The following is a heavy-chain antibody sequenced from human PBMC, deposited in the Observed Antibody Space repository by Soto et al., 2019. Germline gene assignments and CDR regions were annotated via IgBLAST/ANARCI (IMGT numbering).Heavy chain of an antibody. Sequence: QIQLQQSGPGLVKPSQTLSLTGAISGDSVSSNGAAWEWIRQSPTRGLEWLGRTYYRSKWYTEYTVSVKSRISINADTSKNQFSLQLSSVIPEDTAVYYCARMANSTFDFWGQGALVTVSS. CDR1: GDSVSSNGAA. V-gene: IGHV6-1*01. J-gene: IGHJ4*02. CDR2: TYYRSKWYT. D-gene: IGHD2-2*01. CDR3: ARMANSTFDF.